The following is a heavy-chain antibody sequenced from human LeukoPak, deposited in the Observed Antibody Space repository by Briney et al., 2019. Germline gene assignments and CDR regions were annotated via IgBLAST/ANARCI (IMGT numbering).Heavy chain of an antibody. J-gene: IGHJ4*02. V-gene: IGHV3-9*01. CDR2: ISWNSGSI. CDR3: AKADRDGYNLVDY. Sequence: GGSLRLSCAASGFTFDDYAMHWVRQAPGKGLEWVSGISWNSGSIGYADSVKGRFTISRDNAKNSLCLQMNSLRAEDTALYYCAKADRDGYNLVDYWGQGTLVTVSS. D-gene: IGHD5-24*01. CDR1: GFTFDDYA.